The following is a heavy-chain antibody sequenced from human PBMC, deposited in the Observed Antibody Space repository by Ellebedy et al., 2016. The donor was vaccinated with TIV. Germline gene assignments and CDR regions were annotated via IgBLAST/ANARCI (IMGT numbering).Heavy chain of an antibody. CDR2: ISSNGGST. V-gene: IGHV3-64D*06. CDR3: ARDMGH. D-gene: IGHD3-16*01. Sequence: GESLKISXSASGFTFSSYAMHWVRQAPGKGLEYVSAISSNGGSTYYADSVKGRFTISRDNSKNTLYLQMSSLRAEDTAVYYCARDMGHWGQGTLVTVSS. CDR1: GFTFSSYA. J-gene: IGHJ4*02.